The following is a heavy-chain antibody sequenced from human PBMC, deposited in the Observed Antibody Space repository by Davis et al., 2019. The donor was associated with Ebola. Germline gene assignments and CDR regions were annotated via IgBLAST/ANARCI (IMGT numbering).Heavy chain of an antibody. CDR3: ARDQDGSGSFELDV. CDR1: GFAFDDYA. V-gene: IGHV3-30-3*01. CDR2: ISYNGGKQ. Sequence: GGSLRLSCAAFGFAFDDYALHWVRQSPGQGLDWVAVISYNGGKQFYAESGKGRFTISRDNSMNMMYLQMTSLRVEDSAVYYCARDQDGSGSFELDVWGKGTTVIVLS. J-gene: IGHJ6*04. D-gene: IGHD3-10*01.